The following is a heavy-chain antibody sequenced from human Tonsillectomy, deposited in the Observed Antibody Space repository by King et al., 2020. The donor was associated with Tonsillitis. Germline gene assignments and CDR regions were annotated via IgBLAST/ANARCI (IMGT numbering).Heavy chain of an antibody. V-gene: IGHV3-23*04. Sequence: VQLVESGGGLVQPGGSLRLSCAASGFSFSTHAMSWVRQAPGKGLEWVSDISISGSTTYYADSVKGRFTISRDNSKSTLYLQMNSLRAEDTAIYYCATEIRPNDYWGQGTLVTVSS. CDR3: ATEIRPNDY. CDR2: ISISGSTT. D-gene: IGHD3-16*01. J-gene: IGHJ4*02. CDR1: GFSFSTHA.